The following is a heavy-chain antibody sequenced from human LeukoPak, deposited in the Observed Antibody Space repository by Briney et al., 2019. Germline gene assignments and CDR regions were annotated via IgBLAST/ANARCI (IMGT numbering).Heavy chain of an antibody. D-gene: IGHD5-24*01. J-gene: IGHJ4*02. CDR3: ARLNRDVYKWRGGYFDY. Sequence: PSETLSLTCTVSGGSISSGDYYWGWIRQPPGKGLEWIGYIYYSGSTYYNPSLKSRVTISVDTSKNQFSLKLSSVTAADTAVDYCARLNRDVYKWRGGYFDYWGQGTLVTVSS. CDR2: IYYSGST. CDR1: GGSISSGDYY. V-gene: IGHV4-30-4*08.